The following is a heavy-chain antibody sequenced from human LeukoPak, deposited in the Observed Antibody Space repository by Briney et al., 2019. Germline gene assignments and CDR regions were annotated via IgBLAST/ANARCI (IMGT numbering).Heavy chain of an antibody. CDR2: IYYGGST. Sequence: TLSLTCTVSGGSISSGGYYWSWIRQHPGKGLEWIVYIYYGGSTYYNPSLKSRVTISLDTSKIHFSLKLSSVTAADTAVYYCARYSYDSSGYRPHLYFDLWGRGTLVT. V-gene: IGHV4-31*03. CDR1: GGSISSGGYY. D-gene: IGHD3-22*01. J-gene: IGHJ2*01. CDR3: ARYSYDSSGYRPHLYFDL.